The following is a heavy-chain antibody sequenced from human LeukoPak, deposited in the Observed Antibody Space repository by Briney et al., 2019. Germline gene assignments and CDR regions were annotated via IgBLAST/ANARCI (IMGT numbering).Heavy chain of an antibody. J-gene: IGHJ5*02. Sequence: GGSLRLSCAASGFTFSSYAMSWVRQAPGKGLEWVSAISGSGGSTYYADSVKGRFTISRDNSKNTLYLQMYSLRAEGTAVYYCAKDRIAVAGNWFDPWGQGTLVTVSS. CDR3: AKDRIAVAGNWFDP. CDR2: ISGSGGST. CDR1: GFTFSSYA. D-gene: IGHD6-19*01. V-gene: IGHV3-23*01.